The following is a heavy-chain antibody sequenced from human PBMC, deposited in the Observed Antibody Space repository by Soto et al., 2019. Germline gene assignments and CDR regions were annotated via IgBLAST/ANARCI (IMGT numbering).Heavy chain of an antibody. D-gene: IGHD7-27*01. V-gene: IGHV3-72*01. CDR2: IRNKANSYTT. CDR3: ARVRLGTQKYFYL. Sequence: EVQLVESGGGLVQPGGSLRLSCAAAGFTFSDHYFDWVRQAPGKGLEWVARIRNKANSYTTAYAASVKGRFTVSRDDSKNSLCLQMNSLKTEDTAVYYCARVRLGTQKYFYLWGRGILVTVSS. CDR1: GFTFSDHY. J-gene: IGHJ2*01.